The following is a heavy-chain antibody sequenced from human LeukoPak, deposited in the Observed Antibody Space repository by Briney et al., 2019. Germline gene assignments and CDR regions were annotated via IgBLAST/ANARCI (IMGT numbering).Heavy chain of an antibody. CDR1: GFTFSSYA. Sequence: PGVSLRLSCAASGFTFSSYAMSWVRQAPGKGLEWVSGISGSGGSTYYGDPVKGRFTISRDNSKNTLDLQMNSLRAEDTAVYYCAKEPRDCTGGTCPPAGGYYLTYWGRGTLVAVSS. D-gene: IGHD2-8*02. CDR2: ISGSGGST. V-gene: IGHV3-23*01. J-gene: IGHJ4*02. CDR3: AKEPRDCTGGTCPPAGGYYLTY.